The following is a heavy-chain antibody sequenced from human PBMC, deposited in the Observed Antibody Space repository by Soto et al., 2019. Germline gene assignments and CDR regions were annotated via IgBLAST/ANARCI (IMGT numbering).Heavy chain of an antibody. J-gene: IGHJ5*01. D-gene: IGHD2-21*01. CDR1: RHSFPTSG. CDR2: ISASNGNR. Sequence: ASVKVSCMSSRHSFPTSGINWVRQAPGQGLEWMGWISASNGNRNYADNLRGRVTLSTDTPTTTVYMELTSLTSDDTGVYYCATYGDTGGVDSWGQGTLVTVAS. CDR3: ATYGDTGGVDS. V-gene: IGHV1-18*01.